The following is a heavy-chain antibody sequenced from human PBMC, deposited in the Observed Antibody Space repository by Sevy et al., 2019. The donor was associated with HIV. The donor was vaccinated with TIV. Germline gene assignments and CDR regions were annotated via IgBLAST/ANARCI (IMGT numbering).Heavy chain of an antibody. CDR1: GFTLSSYA. Sequence: GGSLRLSCTASGFTLSSYAMSWVRQAPGKGLEWVSAISGSGGSTYYADSVKGRFTISRDNSKNTLYLQMNSLRAEDTAVYYCAKDLDIVVVPAGWGQGTLVTVSS. CDR3: AKDLDIVVVPAG. D-gene: IGHD2-2*01. V-gene: IGHV3-23*01. CDR2: ISGSGGST. J-gene: IGHJ4*02.